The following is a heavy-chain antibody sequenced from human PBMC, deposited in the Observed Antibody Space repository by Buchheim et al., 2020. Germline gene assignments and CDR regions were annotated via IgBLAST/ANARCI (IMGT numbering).Heavy chain of an antibody. Sequence: QVQLVESGGGVVQPGRSLRLSCAASGFTFSSYCMHWVRQAPGKGLEWVAVISYDGSHKYYADSVKGRFTISRDNSKNTLYLQMNSLRAEDTAVYYWAGERLYCISTSCYVNYYYYGMDVWGQGTT. V-gene: IGHV3-30*03. D-gene: IGHD2-2*01. J-gene: IGHJ6*02. CDR2: ISYDGSHK. CDR1: GFTFSSYC. CDR3: AGERLYCISTSCYVNYYYYGMDV.